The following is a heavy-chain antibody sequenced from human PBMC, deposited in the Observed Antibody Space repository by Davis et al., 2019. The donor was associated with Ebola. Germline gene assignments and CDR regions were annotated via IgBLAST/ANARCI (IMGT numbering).Heavy chain of an antibody. D-gene: IGHD3-3*01. J-gene: IGHJ3*02. CDR2: IYYSGST. V-gene: IGHV4-30-4*01. CDR3: ARECPGNYDFWSGCHDAFDI. CDR1: GGSISSGDYY. Sequence: PSETLSLTCTVSGGSISSGDYYWSWIRQPPGKGLEWIGYIYYSGSTYYNPSLKSRVTISVDTSKNQFSLKLSSVTAADTAVYYCARECPGNYDFWSGCHDAFDIWGQGTMVTVSS.